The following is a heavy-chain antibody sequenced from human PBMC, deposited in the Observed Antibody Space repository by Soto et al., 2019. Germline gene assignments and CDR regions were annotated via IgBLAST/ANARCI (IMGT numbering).Heavy chain of an antibody. CDR3: ARLNGYCTSTTCHGYYGMDV. Sequence: PSETLSLTCSVAGGFVSSSIYSWGRIRQSPGKGLEWIGTMYSSENTYYNPSLLSRVTISVDTSKNEFSLRLSSVTAADTAVYYCARLNGYCTSTTCHGYYGMDVWG. J-gene: IGHJ6*01. CDR1: GGFVSSSIYS. D-gene: IGHD2-2*03. V-gene: IGHV4-39*01. CDR2: MYSSENT.